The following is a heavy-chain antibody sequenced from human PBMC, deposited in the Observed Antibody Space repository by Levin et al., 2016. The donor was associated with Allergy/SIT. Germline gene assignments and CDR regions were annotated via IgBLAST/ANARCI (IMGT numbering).Heavy chain of an antibody. J-gene: IGHJ6*03. D-gene: IGHD4-11*01. CDR3: ARVRGYSNYYYYYYMDV. V-gene: IGHV4-59*13. Sequence: PGKGLEWIGYIYYSGSTNYNPSLKSRVTISVDTSKNQFSLKLSSVTAADTAVYYCARVRGYSNYYYYYYMDVWGKGTTVTVSS. CDR2: IYYSGST.